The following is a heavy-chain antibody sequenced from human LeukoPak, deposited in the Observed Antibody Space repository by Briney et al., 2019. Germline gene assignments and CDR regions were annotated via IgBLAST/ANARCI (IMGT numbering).Heavy chain of an antibody. V-gene: IGHV3-21*04. CDR2: ISSSSNYI. CDR3: ARVIKLDDDAFDI. Sequence: GGTLRLSCAASGFTFSSYGMSWVRQAPGKGLEWVSSISSSSNYIYYADSVKGRFTISRDNAKNSLYLQMNSLRAEDTALYYCARVIKLDDDAFDIWGQGTMVTVSS. J-gene: IGHJ3*02. D-gene: IGHD1-1*01. CDR1: GFTFSSYG.